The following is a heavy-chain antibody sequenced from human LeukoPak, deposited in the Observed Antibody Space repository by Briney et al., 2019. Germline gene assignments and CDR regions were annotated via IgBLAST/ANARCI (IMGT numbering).Heavy chain of an antibody. D-gene: IGHD3-16*01. CDR2: IRSKTYGGTT. J-gene: IGHJ4*02. CDR3: SSRLTTTGEIFDY. CDR1: GFSFGDYS. V-gene: IGHV3-49*04. Sequence: GGSLRLSCTAFGFSFGDYSMTWVRQAPGKGLEWVGFIRSKTYGGTTEYAASVKGRFTISRDDSKSIAYLQMNSLKTEDSGPYYCSSRLTTTGEIFDYWGQGTLVTVSS.